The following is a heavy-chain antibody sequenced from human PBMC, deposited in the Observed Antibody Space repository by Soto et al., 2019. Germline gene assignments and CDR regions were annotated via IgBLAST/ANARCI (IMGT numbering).Heavy chain of an antibody. D-gene: IGHD5-12*01. V-gene: IGHV1-69*08. CDR2: IIPILGIA. CDR3: AREDRIVATEDAFDI. CDR1: GGTFSSYT. J-gene: IGHJ3*02. Sequence: QVQLVQSGAEVKKPGSSVKVSCKASGGTFSSYTISWVRQAPGQGLEWMGRIIPILGIANYAQKFQGRVTITADKSTSTAYMELSSLRSEDTAVYYCAREDRIVATEDAFDIWGQGTMVTVSS.